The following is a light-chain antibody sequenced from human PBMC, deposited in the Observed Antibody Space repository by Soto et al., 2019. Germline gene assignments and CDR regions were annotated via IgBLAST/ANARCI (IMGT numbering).Light chain of an antibody. CDR3: QQYNSYST. Sequence: DIQMTQSPSSLSASVGDRFAITCHASQDISNYLNWYQQKPGKAPKLLIYDASSLESGVPSRFSGSGSGTEFTLTISSLQPDDFATYYCQQYNSYSTFGQGTKVDIK. CDR2: DAS. CDR1: QDISNY. J-gene: IGKJ1*01. V-gene: IGKV1-5*01.